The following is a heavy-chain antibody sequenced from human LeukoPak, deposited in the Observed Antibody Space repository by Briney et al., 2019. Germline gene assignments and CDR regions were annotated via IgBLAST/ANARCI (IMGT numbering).Heavy chain of an antibody. J-gene: IGHJ4*02. CDR2: INQDGSGK. D-gene: IGHD6-19*01. CDR1: GFIFSSYW. V-gene: IGHV3-7*03. CDR3: AKFSGWYYFDY. Sequence: GGSLRLSCAASGFIFSSYWMSWVRQAPGKGLEWVANINQDGSGKYHVDSVKGRFAISRDNAKNSLYLQMNSLRAEDTAVYYCAKFSGWYYFDYWGQGTLVTVSS.